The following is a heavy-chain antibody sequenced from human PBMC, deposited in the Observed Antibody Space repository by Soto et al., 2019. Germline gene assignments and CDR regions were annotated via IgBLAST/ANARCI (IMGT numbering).Heavy chain of an antibody. CDR2: ISPGGDKT. D-gene: IGHD2-15*01. Sequence: GGSLRLSCAASGFNFSSFAMSWVRQAPGKGLEWVSTISPGGDKTYYADSVEGRFTISRDNSRDTVYLQMNSLRGEDTAIYYCAKKAVVTSATPWFDPWGQGTLVTVSS. CDR3: AKKAVVTSATPWFDP. CDR1: GFNFSSFA. J-gene: IGHJ5*02. V-gene: IGHV3-23*01.